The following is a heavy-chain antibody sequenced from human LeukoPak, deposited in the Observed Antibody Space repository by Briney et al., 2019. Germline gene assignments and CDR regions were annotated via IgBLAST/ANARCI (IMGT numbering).Heavy chain of an antibody. V-gene: IGHV4-59*08. CDR2: IYYSGSS. Sequence: PSETLSLTCTVSGVSISNYYWSWIRQPPGKGLEWIGYIYYSGSSDFNPSLKSRVTISVDTSKNQFSLKLSSLTAADTAVYYCARHTTYGSGWSAYYFDYWGQGTLVTVSS. CDR3: ARHTTYGSGWSAYYFDY. CDR1: GVSISNYY. J-gene: IGHJ4*02. D-gene: IGHD6-19*01.